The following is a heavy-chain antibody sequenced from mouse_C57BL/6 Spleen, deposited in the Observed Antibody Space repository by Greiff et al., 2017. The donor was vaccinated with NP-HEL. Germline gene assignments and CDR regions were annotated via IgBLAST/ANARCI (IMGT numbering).Heavy chain of an antibody. Sequence: EVQGVESGGGLVKPGGSLKLSCAASGFTFSDYGMHWVRQAPEKGLEWVAYIIRDSSTIYYADTVKGRFTTHRGNAKNTLFLQMTSLRGEDTAMYYCAMEESWSNLDYWGQGTALTVSS. V-gene: IGHV5-17*01. D-gene: IGHD2-5*01. CDR2: IIRDSSTI. CDR1: GFTFSDYG. J-gene: IGHJ2*01. CDR3: AMEESWSNLDY.